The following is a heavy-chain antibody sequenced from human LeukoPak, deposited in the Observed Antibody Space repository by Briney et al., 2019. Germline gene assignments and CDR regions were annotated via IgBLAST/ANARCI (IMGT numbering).Heavy chain of an antibody. D-gene: IGHD4-23*01. J-gene: IGHJ4*02. Sequence: GGSLRLSCAASGFTFSSYWMHWVRQAPGKGLVWVSRINSDGSSTSYADSVKGRFTISRDNSKNTLYLQMNSLRAEDTAVYYCARDSGTAVGYFDYWGQGTLVTVSS. CDR1: GFTFSSYW. CDR2: INSDGSST. V-gene: IGHV3-74*01. CDR3: ARDSGTAVGYFDY.